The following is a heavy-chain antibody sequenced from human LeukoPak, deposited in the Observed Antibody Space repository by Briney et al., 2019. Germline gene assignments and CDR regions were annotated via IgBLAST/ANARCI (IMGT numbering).Heavy chain of an antibody. J-gene: IGHJ4*02. CDR3: ARTPARSKLGYCSSTSCYDPKFDY. CDR2: IYHSGST. V-gene: IGHV4-4*02. D-gene: IGHD2-2*01. CDR1: GGSISSSNW. Sequence: PSETLSLTCAVSGGSISSSNWWSWVRQPPGKGLEWIGEIYHSGSTNYNPSLKSRVTISVDKSKNQFSLKLSSVTAADTAVYYCARTPARSKLGYCSSTSCYDPKFDYWGQGTLVTVSS.